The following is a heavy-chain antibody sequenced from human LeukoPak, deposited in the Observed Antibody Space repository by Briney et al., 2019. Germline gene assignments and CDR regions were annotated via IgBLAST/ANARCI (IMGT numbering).Heavy chain of an antibody. CDR2: ISSSGSTI. V-gene: IGHV3-48*03. CDR3: ARVVPPTDYGSGSYFWDPYYFDY. D-gene: IGHD3-10*01. Sequence: GGSLRLSCAASGFTFSSYEMNWVRQAPGKGLEWVSYISSSGSTIYYADSVKGRFTISRDNSKNTLYLQMNSLRAEDTAVYYCARVVPPTDYGSGSYFWDPYYFDYWGQGTLVTVSS. J-gene: IGHJ4*02. CDR1: GFTFSSYE.